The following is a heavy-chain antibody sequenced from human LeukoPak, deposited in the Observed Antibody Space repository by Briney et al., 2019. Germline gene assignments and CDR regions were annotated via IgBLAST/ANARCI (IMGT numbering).Heavy chain of an antibody. J-gene: IGHJ4*02. Sequence: GGSLRLSCAASGFTFSSYEMIWVRQAPGRGLEWVSYISSSGSPIYYADSVKGRFTISRDNAKNSLYLQMNSLRVEDTAVYYCARAQGGYAYGYGDYWGQGTLVTVSS. D-gene: IGHD5-18*01. V-gene: IGHV3-48*03. CDR1: GFTFSSYE. CDR3: ARAQGGYAYGYGDY. CDR2: ISSSGSPI.